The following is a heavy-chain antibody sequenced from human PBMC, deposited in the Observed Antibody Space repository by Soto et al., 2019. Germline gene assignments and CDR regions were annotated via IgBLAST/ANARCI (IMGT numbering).Heavy chain of an antibody. Sequence: SETLSLTCAVSGYSISSSNWWGWIRQPPGKGLEWIGYIYYSGSTYYNPSLKSRVTMSVDTSKNQFSLKLSSVTAVDTAVYYCARRAHIYYDSSGYRSGAFDIWDQGTMVTVSS. CDR3: ARRAHIYYDSSGYRSGAFDI. D-gene: IGHD3-22*01. V-gene: IGHV4-28*01. CDR2: IYYSGST. J-gene: IGHJ3*02. CDR1: GYSISSSNW.